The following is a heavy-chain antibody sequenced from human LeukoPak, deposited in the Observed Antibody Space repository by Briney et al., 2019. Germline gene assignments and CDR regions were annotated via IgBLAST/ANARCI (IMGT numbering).Heavy chain of an antibody. D-gene: IGHD2-2*01. CDR2: IYYSGST. CDR1: GGSISSGGYS. CDR3: ARTTEDCSSTSCYQYWFDP. J-gene: IGHJ5*02. V-gene: IGHV4-61*08. Sequence: SETLSLTCAVSGGSISSGGYSWSWIRQPPWKGLEWIGYIYYSGSTSYNPSLKSRVTISVDTSKNQISLKVRSVTAADTAVYYCARTTEDCSSTSCYQYWFDPWGQGTLVTVSS.